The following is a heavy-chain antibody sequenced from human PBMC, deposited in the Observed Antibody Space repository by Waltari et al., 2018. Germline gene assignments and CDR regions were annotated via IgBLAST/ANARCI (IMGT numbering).Heavy chain of an antibody. Sequence: QVQLVQSGAEVKKPGASVTVSCKASGYTFTSYGISWVRQAPGQGLEWMGWISAYNGNTNYAQKLQGRVTMTTDTSTSTAYMELRSLRSDDTAVYYCARGKYYDFWSGYSPDYYYYYMDVWGKGTTVTVSS. CDR1: GYTFTSYG. D-gene: IGHD3-3*01. CDR3: ARGKYYDFWSGYSPDYYYYYMDV. CDR2: ISAYNGNT. V-gene: IGHV1-18*01. J-gene: IGHJ6*03.